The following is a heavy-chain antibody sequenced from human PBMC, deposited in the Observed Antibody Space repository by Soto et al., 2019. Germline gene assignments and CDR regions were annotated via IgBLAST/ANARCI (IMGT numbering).Heavy chain of an antibody. V-gene: IGHV4-34*01. D-gene: IGHD6-19*01. CDR1: GGSFSGYY. Sequence: PSETLSLTCAVYGGSFSGYYWSWIRQPPGKGLEWIGEINHSGSTNYNPSLKSRVTISVDTSKNQFSLKLSSVTAADTAVYYCATMGIAVAGLRASDIWGQGTMVTVSS. CDR3: ATMGIAVAGLRASDI. J-gene: IGHJ3*02. CDR2: INHSGST.